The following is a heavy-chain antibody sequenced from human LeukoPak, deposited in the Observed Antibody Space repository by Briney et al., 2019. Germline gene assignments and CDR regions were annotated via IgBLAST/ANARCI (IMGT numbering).Heavy chain of an antibody. D-gene: IGHD4-17*01. CDR3: ARETTVTRFDY. CDR2: IYPSGST. Sequence: PSETLSLTCTVSGGSISSFYWTWIRQPAGKGLEWIGRIYPSGSTNYNPSLKSRVTMSVDTSKNQFSLKLSSVTAADTAVYYCARETTVTRFDYWGQGTLITVSS. J-gene: IGHJ4*02. V-gene: IGHV4-4*07. CDR1: GGSISSFY.